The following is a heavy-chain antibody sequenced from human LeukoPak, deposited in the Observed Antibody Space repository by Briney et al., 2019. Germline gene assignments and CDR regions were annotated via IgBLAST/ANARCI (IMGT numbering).Heavy chain of an antibody. CDR1: GGSFSGYY. V-gene: IGHV4-34*01. Sequence: SETLSLTCAVYGGSFSGYYWSWIRQPPGKGLEWIGEINHSGSTNYNPSLKSRVTMSVDTSKNQFSLKLSSVTAADTAVYYCARGGGGYCSSTSCLDYWGQGTLVTVSS. J-gene: IGHJ4*02. CDR2: INHSGST. D-gene: IGHD2-2*01. CDR3: ARGGGGYCSSTSCLDY.